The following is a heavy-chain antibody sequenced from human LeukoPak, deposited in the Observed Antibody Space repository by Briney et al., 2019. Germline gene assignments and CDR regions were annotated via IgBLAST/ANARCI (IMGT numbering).Heavy chain of an antibody. CDR2: ISPDGTGT. V-gene: IGHV3-7*01. CDR3: VRSIDF. CDR1: GFTFSEYW. Sequence: PGGSLRLSCVTSGFTFSEYWMAWVRQAPGKGPEWAANISPDGTGTFYVHSVKGRFTISRDNAKHSLYLQINSLRVEDTAVYYCVRSIDFWGQGTLVSVSS. J-gene: IGHJ4*02.